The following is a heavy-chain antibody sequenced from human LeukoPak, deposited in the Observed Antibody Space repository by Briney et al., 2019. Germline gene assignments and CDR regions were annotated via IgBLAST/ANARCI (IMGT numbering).Heavy chain of an antibody. J-gene: IGHJ5*02. CDR1: GGTFSSYA. CDR3: ARDPGYCSSTSCHTLSEWGWFDP. V-gene: IGHV1-69*13. D-gene: IGHD2-2*01. Sequence: ASVKVSCKASGGTFSSYAISWVRQAPGQGLEWMGGIIPIFGTANYAQKFQGRVTITADESTSTAYMELSSLRSEDTAVYYCARDPGYCSSTSCHTLSEWGWFDPWGQGTLVAVSS. CDR2: IIPIFGTA.